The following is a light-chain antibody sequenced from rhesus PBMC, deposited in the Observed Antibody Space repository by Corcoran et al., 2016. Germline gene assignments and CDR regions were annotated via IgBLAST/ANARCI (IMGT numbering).Light chain of an antibody. Sequence: EIVMTQSPATLSLSPGERATLPCRASQSVSSYVAWYQQKPEQAPRLLIYGASSRATGSPDRFSGSGSGTDFSFIISSLEPENVGVYYCQQYNNWDSFGQGTKVEIK. CDR3: QQYNNWDS. CDR1: QSVSSY. J-gene: IGKJ2*01. CDR2: GAS. V-gene: IGKV3S9*01.